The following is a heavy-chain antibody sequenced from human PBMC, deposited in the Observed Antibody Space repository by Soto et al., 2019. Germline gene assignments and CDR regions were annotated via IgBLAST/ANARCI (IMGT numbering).Heavy chain of an antibody. J-gene: IGHJ6*02. D-gene: IGHD6-13*01. CDR1: GFTFSSYA. Sequence: GGSLRLSCAASGFTFSSYAMHWVRQAPGKGLEWVAVISFDGSNKYYADSVKGRFTISRDNSKNTLYLQMNSLRAEDTAVYYCARSLAAAATYCYGMDVWGQGTPVTVSS. V-gene: IGHV3-30-3*01. CDR3: ARSLAAAATYCYGMDV. CDR2: ISFDGSNK.